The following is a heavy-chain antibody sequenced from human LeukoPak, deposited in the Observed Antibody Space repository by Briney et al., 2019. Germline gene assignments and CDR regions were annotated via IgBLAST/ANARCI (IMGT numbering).Heavy chain of an antibody. CDR3: ARQGDDYGAMDY. D-gene: IGHD4/OR15-4a*01. V-gene: IGHV4-38-2*01. J-gene: IGHJ4*02. CDR1: GYSIRTAYY. Sequence: SETLSLTCAVSGYSIRTAYYWGWIRQPPGKGLEWIGTIYHTGTTSYNSSLERRGTMSVDTSKNQFSLKLSSVTAADAAIYYCARQGDDYGAMDYWGQGTLVSVSS. CDR2: IYHTGTT.